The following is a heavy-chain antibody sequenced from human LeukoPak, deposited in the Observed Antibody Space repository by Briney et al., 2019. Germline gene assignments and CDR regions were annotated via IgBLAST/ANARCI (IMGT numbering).Heavy chain of an antibody. J-gene: IGHJ5*02. Sequence: ASVKVSCEASGYTFINYGISWVRQAPGQGLEWMGWINPYNDNTKYTQNLQGRVTMTTDTSTGTAYMELRSLRSDDTAIYYCARDLREIISVAGFDPWGQGTLVTVSS. CDR3: ARDLREIISVAGFDP. D-gene: IGHD6-19*01. CDR1: GYTFINYG. V-gene: IGHV1-18*01. CDR2: INPYNDNT.